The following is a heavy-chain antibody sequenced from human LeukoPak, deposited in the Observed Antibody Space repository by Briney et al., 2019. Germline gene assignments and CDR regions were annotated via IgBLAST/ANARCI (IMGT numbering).Heavy chain of an antibody. Sequence: GGSLRLSCTTSGITFSNSWMSWVRQAPGKGLEWVATIRPDGSEGYYADSVRGRFTISRDNSKNSFYLQMNSLRAEDTAVYYCASRNSLFIWGQGTLVTVSS. CDR1: GITFSNSW. CDR2: IRPDGSEG. CDR3: ASRNSLFI. V-gene: IGHV3-7*01. J-gene: IGHJ4*02. D-gene: IGHD4-23*01.